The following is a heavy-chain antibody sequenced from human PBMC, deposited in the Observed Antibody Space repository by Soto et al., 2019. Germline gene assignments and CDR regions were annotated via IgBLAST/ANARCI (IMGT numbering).Heavy chain of an antibody. D-gene: IGHD2-8*02. Sequence: SETLSLTCAVSGGSISSGDYYWSWIRQPPGKGLEWIGYIYYSGSTYYNPSLKSRVTISVDTSKNQFSLKLSSVTAADTAVYNCALVTGSYPRKYYFDYWGQGTLVTV. J-gene: IGHJ4*02. V-gene: IGHV4-30-4*01. CDR2: IYYSGST. CDR1: GGSISSGDYY. CDR3: ALVTGSYPRKYYFDY.